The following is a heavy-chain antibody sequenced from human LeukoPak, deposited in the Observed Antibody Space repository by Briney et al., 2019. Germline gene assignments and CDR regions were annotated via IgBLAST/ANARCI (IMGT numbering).Heavy chain of an antibody. J-gene: IGHJ4*02. D-gene: IGHD2/OR15-2a*01. CDR2: IGPHSTFT. CDR3: VREGEGPLSKDFDY. Sequence: ASVKVSCKASGFTFTDHYIHWVRQGPGQGLEWMGYIGPHSTFTSSPQEFQGRVTMTRDASMSTAYMELTRLTSDDTAVYYCVREGEGPLSKDFDYWGQGTLVTVSS. V-gene: IGHV1-2*02. CDR1: GFTFTDHY.